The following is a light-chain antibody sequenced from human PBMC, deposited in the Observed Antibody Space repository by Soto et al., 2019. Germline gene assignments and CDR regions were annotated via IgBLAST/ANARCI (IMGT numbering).Light chain of an antibody. J-gene: IGKJ1*01. CDR2: AAS. CDR1: QSVDSNY. Sequence: EIVLTQSPGTLSLSPGERATLSCRASQSVDSNYLAWYQQKPGQAPRLLIYAASSRATGIPDRFSGSGSGTEFTLTISSLQPDDFATYYCQQYNSYSPWTFGQGTKVDIK. CDR3: QQYNSYSPWT. V-gene: IGKV3-20*01.